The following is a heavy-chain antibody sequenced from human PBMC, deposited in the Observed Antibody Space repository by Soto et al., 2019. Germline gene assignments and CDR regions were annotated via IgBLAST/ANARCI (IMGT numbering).Heavy chain of an antibody. V-gene: IGHV1-69*01. Sequence: QVQLVQSGAEVKKPGSSVKVSCKASGGTFSSYAISWVRQAPGQGLEWMGGIIPTFGTANYAQKFQGRVTSTADESTSTAYMELSSLRSEDTAVYYCARQEWELHRFDYWGQGTLVTVSS. CDR2: IIPTFGTA. J-gene: IGHJ4*02. D-gene: IGHD1-26*01. CDR1: GGTFSSYA. CDR3: ARQEWELHRFDY.